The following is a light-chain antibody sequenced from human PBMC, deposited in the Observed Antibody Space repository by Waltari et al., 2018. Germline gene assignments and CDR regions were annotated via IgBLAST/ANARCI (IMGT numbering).Light chain of an antibody. Sequence: EIVMTQSPATLYVSPGERATLSCRASQSVSSDLARYQQKPGQAPRPVIYGSSTRATGIPARFSGSGSGTEFTLTISSLQSEDFAVYYCQQYNNWPRTFGQGTKVEIK. V-gene: IGKV3-15*01. CDR2: GSS. CDR3: QQYNNWPRT. CDR1: QSVSSD. J-gene: IGKJ1*01.